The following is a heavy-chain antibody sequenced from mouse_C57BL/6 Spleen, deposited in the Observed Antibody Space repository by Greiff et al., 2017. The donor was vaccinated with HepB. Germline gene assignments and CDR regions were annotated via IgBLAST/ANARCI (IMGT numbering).Heavy chain of an antibody. Sequence: EVKLMESGGGLVKPGGSLKLSCAASGFTFSSYAMSWVRQTPEKRLEWVATISDGGSYTYYPDNVKGRFTISKDNAKNNLYLQMSHLKSEDTAMYYCARRGSSYGYFDYWGQGTTLTVSS. V-gene: IGHV5-4*03. CDR3: ARRGSSYGYFDY. J-gene: IGHJ2*01. D-gene: IGHD1-1*01. CDR1: GFTFSSYA. CDR2: ISDGGSYT.